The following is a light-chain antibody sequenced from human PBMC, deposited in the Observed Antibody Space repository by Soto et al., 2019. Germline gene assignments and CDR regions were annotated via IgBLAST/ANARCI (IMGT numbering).Light chain of an antibody. V-gene: IGLV2-14*01. J-gene: IGLJ1*01. Sequence: SALTQPASVSGSPGQSITISCTGTSSDIGVYDYVSWYQQHPGKAPKLIIYEVTNRPSGLSNRFSGSKSDNTASLTISGLQAEDEADYYCVSHISVAYRSIYVFGTGTKVTV. CDR1: SSDIGVYDY. CDR2: EVT. CDR3: VSHISVAYRSIYV.